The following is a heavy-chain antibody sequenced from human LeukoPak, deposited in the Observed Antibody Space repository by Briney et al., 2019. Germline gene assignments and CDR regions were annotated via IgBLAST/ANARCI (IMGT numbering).Heavy chain of an antibody. V-gene: IGHV1-24*01. Sequence: GASAKVSCKVSGYTLTELSMHWVRQAPGKGLEWMGGFDPEDGETIYAQKFQGRVTMTEDTSTDTAYMELSSLRSEDTAVYYCATSDILTGYTVDYWGQGTLVTVSS. D-gene: IGHD3-9*01. CDR1: GYTLTELS. CDR3: ATSDILTGYTVDY. J-gene: IGHJ4*02. CDR2: FDPEDGET.